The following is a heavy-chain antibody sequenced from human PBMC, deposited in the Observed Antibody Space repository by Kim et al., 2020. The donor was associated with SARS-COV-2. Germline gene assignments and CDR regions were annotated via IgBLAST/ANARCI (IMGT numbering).Heavy chain of an antibody. CDR3: ARGANFAFDI. CDR1: GLTLSKSW. J-gene: IGHJ3*02. CDR2: ISGDGTTK. V-gene: IGHV3-74*01. Sequence: GGSLRLSCTASGLTLSKSWMDWIRQAPGKGLVWVSRISGDGTTKIYADSLKGRFTISRDNTKNTVYLQMDSLTIDDTAVYYCARGANFAFDIWGQGVTVTVSS.